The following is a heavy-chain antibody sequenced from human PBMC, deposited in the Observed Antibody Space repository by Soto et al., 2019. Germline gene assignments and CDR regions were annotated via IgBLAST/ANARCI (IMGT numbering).Heavy chain of an antibody. V-gene: IGHV3-15*07. D-gene: IGHD3-3*01. CDR2: IKSETDGGTT. CDR1: GFSFTSAW. J-gene: IGHJ4*02. Sequence: EVQLVEAGGGLVEPGGSLGLSCTASGFSFTSAWMNWVRQAPGKGLEWVGRIKSETDGGTTAFTAPVKDRFTISRDDAENTVSLHMNSLITEDTDVYYCIGQNTIYGQVFMYWGQGTPVTVSS. CDR3: IGQNTIYGQVFMY.